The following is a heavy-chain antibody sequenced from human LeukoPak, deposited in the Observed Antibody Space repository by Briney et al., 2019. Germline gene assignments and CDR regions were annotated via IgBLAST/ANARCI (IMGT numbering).Heavy chain of an antibody. CDR1: GFTFSSYV. Sequence: GGSLRLSCAASGFTFSSYVMHWVRQAPGKGLEWVAIISYDGSNEYYADSVKGRFTISRDNAKNSLYLQMSSLRAEDTALYYCARDRFLRRPEPAEYWGQGTLVTVSS. D-gene: IGHD2/OR15-2a*01. CDR3: ARDRFLRRPEPAEY. J-gene: IGHJ4*02. V-gene: IGHV3-30*04. CDR2: ISYDGSNE.